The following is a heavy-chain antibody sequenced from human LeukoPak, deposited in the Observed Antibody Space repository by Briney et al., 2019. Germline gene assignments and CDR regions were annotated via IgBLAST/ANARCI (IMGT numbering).Heavy chain of an antibody. CDR2: IYHSGST. D-gene: IGHD6-13*01. Sequence: PSKTLSLTCTVSGGSISSGGYYWSWIRQPPGKGLEWIGYIYHSGSTYYNPSLKSRVTISVDRSKNQFSLKLSSVTAADTAVYYCARDRGIAAAGPYFDYWGQGTLVTVSS. V-gene: IGHV4-30-2*01. J-gene: IGHJ4*02. CDR1: GGSISSGGYY. CDR3: ARDRGIAAAGPYFDY.